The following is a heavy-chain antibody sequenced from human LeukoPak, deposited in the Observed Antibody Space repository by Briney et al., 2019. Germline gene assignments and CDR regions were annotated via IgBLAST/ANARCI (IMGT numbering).Heavy chain of an antibody. D-gene: IGHD2-15*01. Sequence: GGSLRLSCAASGFTLKGYTMNWVRQARGKGLEWVSSISSSGSYTYYADSVRGRFTISRDNAKNALYLQMNSLRAEDTAVYYCARDDIVVIDYWGQGTLVTVSS. J-gene: IGHJ4*02. CDR1: GFTLKGYT. V-gene: IGHV3-21*01. CDR2: ISSSGSYT. CDR3: ARDDIVVIDY.